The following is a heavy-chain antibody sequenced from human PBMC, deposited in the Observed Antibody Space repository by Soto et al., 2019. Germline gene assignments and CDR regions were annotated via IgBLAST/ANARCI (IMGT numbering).Heavy chain of an antibody. J-gene: IGHJ4*02. CDR3: ASGYVDTAMVEN. V-gene: IGHV4-30-4*01. CDR1: CGPVIRVNFY. D-gene: IGHD5-18*01. Sequence: SEAPSLTRNGSCGPVIRVNFYWAWIRQPPGKGLEWIGYIYYSGSTYYNPSLKSRVTISVDTSKNQFSLKLSSVTAADTAVYYCASGYVDTAMVENWGQGTLVTVSS. CDR2: IYYSGST.